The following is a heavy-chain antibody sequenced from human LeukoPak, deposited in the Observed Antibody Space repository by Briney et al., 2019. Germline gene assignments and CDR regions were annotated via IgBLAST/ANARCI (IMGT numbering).Heavy chain of an antibody. D-gene: IGHD2-2*01. J-gene: IGHJ6*02. CDR2: ISAYNGNT. Sequence: ASVKVSCKASGYTFTSYGISWVRQAPGQGLEWMGWISAYNGNTNYAQKLQGRVTMTTDTSTSTAYMELRSLRSDDTAVYYCARIYCSSTSCSPLYYYGMDVWGQGTTVTVSS. CDR3: ARIYCSSTSCSPLYYYGMDV. CDR1: GYTFTSYG. V-gene: IGHV1-18*01.